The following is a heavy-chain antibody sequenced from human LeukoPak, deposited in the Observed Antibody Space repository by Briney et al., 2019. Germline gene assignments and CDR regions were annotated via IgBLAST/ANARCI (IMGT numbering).Heavy chain of an antibody. CDR1: GGSISSYY. D-gene: IGHD1-26*01. Sequence: PSETLSLTCTVSGGSISSYYWSWIRQPPGKGLEWIGYIYYSGSTNYNPSLKSRVTISVDTSKNQFSLKLSSVTAADTAVYYCAREGYSGSYYDYWGQGTLVTVSS. CDR3: AREGYSGSYYDY. V-gene: IGHV4-59*01. CDR2: IYYSGST. J-gene: IGHJ4*02.